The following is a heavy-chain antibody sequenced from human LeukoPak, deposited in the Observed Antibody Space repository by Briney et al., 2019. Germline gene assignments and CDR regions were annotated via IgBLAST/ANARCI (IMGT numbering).Heavy chain of an antibody. V-gene: IGHV4-59*01. J-gene: IGHJ3*02. CDR2: IYYSGST. CDR1: GGSISSYY. Sequence: SETLSLTCTVSGGSISSYYWIWIRQPPGKGLEWIAYIYYSGSTNYNPSLKSRVTISVDTSKNQFSLKLSSVTAADTAVYYCARDTRAFEGGALDIWGQGTMVTVSS. D-gene: IGHD1-26*01. CDR3: ARDTRAFEGGALDI.